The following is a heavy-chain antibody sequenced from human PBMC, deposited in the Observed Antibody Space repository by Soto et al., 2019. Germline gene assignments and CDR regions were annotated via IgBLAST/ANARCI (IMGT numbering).Heavy chain of an antibody. CDR2: IIPNFGTA. D-gene: IGHD3-3*01. CDR1: GGTFCSSA. J-gene: IGHJ4*02. Sequence: GASVKVSCKASGGTFCSSAISWVRQAPGQGLEWVGGIIPNFGTANHAQKFQGRVTITGDESTSTAYMELSSLRSEDTAVYYCARDTESFRGGYLVWVQRTLVTVSS. V-gene: IGHV1-69*13. CDR3: ARDTESFRGGYLV.